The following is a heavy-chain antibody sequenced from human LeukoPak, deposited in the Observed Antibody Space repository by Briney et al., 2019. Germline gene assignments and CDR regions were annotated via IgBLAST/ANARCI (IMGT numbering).Heavy chain of an antibody. V-gene: IGHV3-64*01. CDR1: GFIFSSYA. J-gene: IGHJ3*01. CDR3: ARERYSGYDFDAFDV. Sequence: GGSLRLSCAASGFIFSSYAMSWVRQAPGKGLEYVSTISSNGGSTYYGNSVKGRFTISRDNSKNTLYLQMGSLRAEDMAVYYCARERYSGYDFDAFDVWGQGTMVTVSS. D-gene: IGHD5-12*01. CDR2: ISSNGGST.